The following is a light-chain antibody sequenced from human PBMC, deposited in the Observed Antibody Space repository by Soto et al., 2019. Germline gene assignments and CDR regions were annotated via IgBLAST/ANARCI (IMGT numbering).Light chain of an antibody. CDR2: GAS. CDR1: QSVGSN. V-gene: IGKV3-15*01. CDR3: QQYGSSFT. J-gene: IGKJ3*01. Sequence: EIVMTQSPATLSVSPGERATLSCRASQSVGSNLAWYQQKPGQAPRLLIYGASTRATGIPARFSGSGSGTEFTLTISSLQSEDFAIYFCQQYGSSFTFGPGTKVDIK.